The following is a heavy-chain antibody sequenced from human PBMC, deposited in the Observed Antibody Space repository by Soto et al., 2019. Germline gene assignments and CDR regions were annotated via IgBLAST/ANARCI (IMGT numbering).Heavy chain of an antibody. J-gene: IGHJ3*02. V-gene: IGHV4-59*01. D-gene: IGHD4-17*01. CDR3: ARDRGSLTTGDGTFDI. Sequence: SETLSLTCTVSGGSFSTYYWSWIRQPPGKELEWIGYVSYSGTTNYSPSLKSRVTISLDTSKNEFSLKLRSATAADTAVYYCARDRGSLTTGDGTFDIWGPGTMVTVSS. CDR2: VSYSGTT. CDR1: GGSFSTYY.